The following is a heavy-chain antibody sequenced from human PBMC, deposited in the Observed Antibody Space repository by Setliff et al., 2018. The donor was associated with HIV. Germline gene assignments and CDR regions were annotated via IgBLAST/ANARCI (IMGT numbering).Heavy chain of an antibody. Sequence: LSLTCTVSNASISSGGFYWDWIRQPPGKGLEWIGYIYTTGSTNYNPSLKSRVTISVDTAKNEFSLKLRSVTAADTAVYYCARHAINYFDSWGQGTLVTVSS. D-gene: IGHD5-12*01. CDR3: ARHAINYFDS. CDR1: NASISSGGFY. CDR2: IYTTGST. V-gene: IGHV4-61*09. J-gene: IGHJ4*02.